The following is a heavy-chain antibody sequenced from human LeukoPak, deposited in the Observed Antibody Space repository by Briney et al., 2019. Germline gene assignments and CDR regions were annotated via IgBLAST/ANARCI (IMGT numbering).Heavy chain of an antibody. CDR1: GYTFDSYG. CDR3: ARGTSGWYWLDP. CDR2: ISVYSGET. J-gene: IGHJ5*02. D-gene: IGHD6-19*01. V-gene: IGHV1-18*01. Sequence: GASVKVSCKASGYTFDSYGIIWVRQAPGQGLEWMGWISVYSGETDSAQNVKGRVTMTTDTSTTTAYLELRGLTSDDTAVYYCARGTSGWYWLDPWGQGTLVIVSA.